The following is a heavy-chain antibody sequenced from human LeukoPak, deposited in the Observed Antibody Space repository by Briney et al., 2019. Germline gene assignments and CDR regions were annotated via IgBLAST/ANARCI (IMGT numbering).Heavy chain of an antibody. D-gene: IGHD3-3*01. V-gene: IGHV1-18*01. CDR3: AREPYYFWSGYYFLYGMDV. Sequence: GASVTVSCKASGYTFTSYGISWVRLAPAQGIEWMGWISAYNGNTNYAQKLQGRVTMTTDTSTSTAYMELRSLRSDDTAVYYCAREPYYFWSGYYFLYGMDVWGQGTTVTVSS. CDR2: ISAYNGNT. CDR1: GYTFTSYG. J-gene: IGHJ6*02.